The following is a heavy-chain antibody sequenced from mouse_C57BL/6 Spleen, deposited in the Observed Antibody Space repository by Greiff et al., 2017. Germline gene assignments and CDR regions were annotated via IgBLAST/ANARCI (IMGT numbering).Heavy chain of an antibody. CDR1: GYAFSSSW. V-gene: IGHV1-82*01. Sequence: QVQLQQSGPELVKPGASVKISCKASGYAFSSSWMNWVRQRPGKGLEWIGRIYPGDGDTNYNGKFKGKATLTADKSSSTAYMQLSSLTSEDSAVYFCAGYYGSSHWYFDVWGTGTTVTVSS. CDR2: IYPGDGDT. CDR3: AGYYGSSHWYFDV. D-gene: IGHD1-1*01. J-gene: IGHJ1*03.